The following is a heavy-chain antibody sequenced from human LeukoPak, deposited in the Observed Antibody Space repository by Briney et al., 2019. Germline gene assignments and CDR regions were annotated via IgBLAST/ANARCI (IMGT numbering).Heavy chain of an antibody. CDR2: ISGGTT. CDR1: AFTFSNYA. D-gene: IGHD3-10*01. Sequence: GGSLRLSCAASAFTFSNYAMSWVRQAPGKGLEWVSSISGGTTYYADSVKGRFTISRDNSKNIVSLQMNSLRAEDTAVYYCAKSVYGSGNYWGQGTLVTVSS. V-gene: IGHV3-23*01. J-gene: IGHJ4*02. CDR3: AKSVYGSGNY.